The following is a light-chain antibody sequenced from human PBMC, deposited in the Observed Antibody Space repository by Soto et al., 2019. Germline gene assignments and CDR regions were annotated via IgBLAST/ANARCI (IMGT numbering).Light chain of an antibody. CDR2: DAS. V-gene: IGKV3-11*01. Sequence: EIVLTQSPATLSLSPGERATLSCRASQSVSSYLAWYQQKPGQAPRLLIYDASNRATAIPARFSGSGSGTDFTLTISGLEPEDFAIYYCQQRSNWPPVTFGGGTKVEIK. J-gene: IGKJ4*01. CDR1: QSVSSY. CDR3: QQRSNWPPVT.